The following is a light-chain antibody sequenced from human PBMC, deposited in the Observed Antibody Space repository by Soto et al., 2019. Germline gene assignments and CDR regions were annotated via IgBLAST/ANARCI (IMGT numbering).Light chain of an antibody. V-gene: IGLV2-23*01. CDR3: CSYAGSSTYVV. CDR2: EGS. J-gene: IGLJ2*01. Sequence: QSALTQPASVSGSPGQSITISCTGTSSDVGGYNLVSWYQQHPGTAPKLMIYEGSKPPSGVSNRFSGSKYGNTASLTISGLHAEDEADYYCCSYAGSSTYVVFGGGTKVTVL. CDR1: SSDVGGYNL.